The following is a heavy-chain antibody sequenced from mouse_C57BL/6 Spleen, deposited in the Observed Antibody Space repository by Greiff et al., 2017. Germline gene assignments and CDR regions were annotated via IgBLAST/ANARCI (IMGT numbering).Heavy chain of an antibody. D-gene: IGHD1-2*01. CDR2: ISSGSSTI. J-gene: IGHJ4*01. CDR3: ARRDYGPYYAMDY. V-gene: IGHV5-17*01. Sequence: VQLKESGGGLVKPGGSLKLSCAASGFTFSDYGMHWVRQAPEKGLEWVAYISSGSSTIYYADTVKGRFTISRDNAKNTLFLQMTSLRSEDTAMYYCARRDYGPYYAMDYWGQGTSVTVSS. CDR1: GFTFSDYG.